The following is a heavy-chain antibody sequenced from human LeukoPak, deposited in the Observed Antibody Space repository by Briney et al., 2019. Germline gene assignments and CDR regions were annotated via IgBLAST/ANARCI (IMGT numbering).Heavy chain of an antibody. CDR2: INQDGSEK. V-gene: IGHV3-7*01. D-gene: IGHD3-16*01. CDR3: GRIIGSYGTYDS. Sequence: GGSLRLSCAASGFTVSSNYMSWVRQAPGKGLEWLGNINQDGSEKNSVDSVKGRFTISRDNGKNSLYLQMNSLRADDTAVYYCGRIIGSYGTYDSWGQGILVTVSS. CDR1: GFTVSSNY. J-gene: IGHJ4*02.